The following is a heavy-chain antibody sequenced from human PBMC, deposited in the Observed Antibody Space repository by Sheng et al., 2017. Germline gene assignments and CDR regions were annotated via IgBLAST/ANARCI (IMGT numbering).Heavy chain of an antibody. CDR2: INHSGST. J-gene: IGHJ4*02. CDR3: ARSYDYVWGSYRRKTRGGYFDY. Sequence: QVQLQQWGAGLLKSSETLSLTCAVYGGSFSGYYWSWIRQPPGKGLEWIGEINHSGSTNYNPSLKSRVTISVDTSKNQFSLKLSSVTAADTAVYYCARSYDYVWGSYRRKTRGGYFDYWGQGTLVTVSS. D-gene: IGHD3-16*02. CDR1: GGSFSGYY. V-gene: IGHV4-34*01.